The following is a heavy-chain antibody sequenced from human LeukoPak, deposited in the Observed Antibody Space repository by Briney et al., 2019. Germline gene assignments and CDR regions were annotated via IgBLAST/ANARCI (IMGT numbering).Heavy chain of an antibody. V-gene: IGHV1-8*03. Sequence: ASVKVSCKASGYTFTSYDINWVRQATGQGLEWMGWMNPNSGNTGYAQKFQGRVTITRNTSISTAYMELSSLRSEDTAVYYCARGLRGVRPFAIYYYYMDVWGKGTTVTVSS. D-gene: IGHD2-8*01. CDR2: MNPNSGNT. CDR3: ARGLRGVRPFAIYYYYMDV. CDR1: GYTFTSYD. J-gene: IGHJ6*03.